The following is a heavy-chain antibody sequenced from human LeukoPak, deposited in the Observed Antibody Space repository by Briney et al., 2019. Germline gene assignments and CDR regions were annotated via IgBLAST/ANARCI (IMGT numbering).Heavy chain of an antibody. Sequence: RGSLRLSCAASGFTFSSYSMNWVRQAPGKGLEWVSSISSSSSYIYYADSVKGRFTISRDNAKNSLYLQMNSLRAEDTAVYYCARYHCSGGSCYLFGFDCWGQGTLVTVSS. CDR1: GFTFSSYS. CDR2: ISSSSSYI. J-gene: IGHJ4*02. CDR3: ARYHCSGGSCYLFGFDC. V-gene: IGHV3-21*01. D-gene: IGHD2-15*01.